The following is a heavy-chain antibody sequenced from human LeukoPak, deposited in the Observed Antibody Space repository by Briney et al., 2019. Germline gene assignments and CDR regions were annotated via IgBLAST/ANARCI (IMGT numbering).Heavy chain of an antibody. Sequence: PGGSLRLSCAASGITFDDYGMSWVRQAPGKGLEWVSGINWNGGSTGYADSVEGRFTISRDNAKNSLYLQMNSLRAEDTALYYCARLTPDYYMDVWGKGTTVTVSS. V-gene: IGHV3-20*04. J-gene: IGHJ6*03. CDR3: ARLTPDYYMDV. CDR2: INWNGGST. CDR1: GITFDDYG.